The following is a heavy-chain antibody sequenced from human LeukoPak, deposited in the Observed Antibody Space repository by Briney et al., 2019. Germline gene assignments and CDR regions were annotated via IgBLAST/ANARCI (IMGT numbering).Heavy chain of an antibody. Sequence: SETLSLTCTVSSGSISSYYWSWIRQPPGKGLEWIGYIYYSGSTNYNPSLKSRVTISVDTSKNQFSLKLSSVTAADTAVYYCARAMGYYYYMDVWGKGTTVTVSS. CDR3: ARAMGYYYYMDV. CDR1: SGSISSYY. J-gene: IGHJ6*03. D-gene: IGHD3-10*01. CDR2: IYYSGST. V-gene: IGHV4-59*01.